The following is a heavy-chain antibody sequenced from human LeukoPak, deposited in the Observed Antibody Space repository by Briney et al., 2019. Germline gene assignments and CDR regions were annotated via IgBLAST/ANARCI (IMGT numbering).Heavy chain of an antibody. V-gene: IGHV1-46*01. D-gene: IGHD4-23*01. Sequence: GASVKVSCKASGYTFTDSYVHWVRQAPGQGLGWMGLINPSGGSTSYAEKFQGRVIMTRDMSTTTDYMELSSLRSEDTAVYYCARDNSIGGRGWWFDPWGQGTLVTVSS. CDR2: INPSGGST. CDR3: ARDNSIGGRGWWFDP. CDR1: GYTFTDSY. J-gene: IGHJ5*02.